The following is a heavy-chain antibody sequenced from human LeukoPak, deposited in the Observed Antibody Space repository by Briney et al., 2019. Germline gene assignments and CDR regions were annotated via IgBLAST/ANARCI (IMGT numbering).Heavy chain of an antibody. CDR3: ARPSLWYAGIAAAANGAFDI. V-gene: IGHV3-21*01. J-gene: IGHJ3*02. CDR2: ISSSSSYR. D-gene: IGHD6-13*01. CDR1: GFTFSTFSSYS. Sequence: GGSLRLSCAASGFTFSTFSSYSMNWVRQAPGKGLEWVSSISSSSSYRYYADSVKGRFTISRDNAKNSLYLQMNSLRAEDTAVYYCARPSLWYAGIAAAANGAFDIWGQGTMVTVSS.